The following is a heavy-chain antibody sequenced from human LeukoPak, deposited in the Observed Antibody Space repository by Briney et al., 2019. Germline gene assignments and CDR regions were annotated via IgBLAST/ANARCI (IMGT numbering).Heavy chain of an antibody. D-gene: IGHD3-10*01. CDR2: ISRTSSYT. V-gene: IGHV3-11*05. J-gene: IGHJ4*02. CDR1: GFSFSNYW. Sequence: GGSLRLSCADSGFSFSNYWMSWVRQAPGKGLEWVSSISRTSSYTSYADSVKDRFTISRDNAKNLLYLQMNSLRAEDTAVYYCARALSHGSGSRPFGYWGQGTLVTVSS. CDR3: ARALSHGSGSRPFGY.